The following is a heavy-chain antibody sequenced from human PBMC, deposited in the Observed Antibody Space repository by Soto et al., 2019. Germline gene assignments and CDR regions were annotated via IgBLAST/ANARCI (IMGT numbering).Heavy chain of an antibody. CDR3: ARDAKRYFDS. V-gene: IGHV1-69*06. CDR2: IVPILGPA. CDR1: GGTFNTFA. Sequence: QVQLVQSGAEVKKPGSSVNVSCKASGGTFNTFAISWVRQAPGQGLEYLGGIVPILGPAFYAQTFQGRVTMTADKSTNTAYLELTSLSSEDTAVYYCARDAKRYFDSWGQGTQVTVSS. J-gene: IGHJ4*02.